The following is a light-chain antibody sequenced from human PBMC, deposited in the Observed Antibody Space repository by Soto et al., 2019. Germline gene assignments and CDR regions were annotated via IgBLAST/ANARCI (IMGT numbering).Light chain of an antibody. CDR3: QQSYSAPWT. Sequence: DSQRSQSPSSLSASVGDRVTIPCRASQSIRGYLNWYQQKPGNAPKLLIYSASTLQSGVPSRFSGSGSGTDFTLTINSLQPEDFATYFCQQSYSAPWTFGQGTKVDIK. CDR1: QSIRGY. V-gene: IGKV1-39*01. J-gene: IGKJ1*01. CDR2: SAS.